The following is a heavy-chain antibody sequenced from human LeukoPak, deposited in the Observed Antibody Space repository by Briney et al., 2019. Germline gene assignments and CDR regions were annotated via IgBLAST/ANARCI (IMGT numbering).Heavy chain of an antibody. Sequence: PSETLSLTCTVSGGSISSGDYYWSWIRQPPGKGLEWIGYIYYSGSTYHNPSLKSRVTISVDTSKNQFSLKLSSVTAADTAVYYCARVYYYDNSGYGKDYFDYWGQGTLVTVSS. V-gene: IGHV4-30-4*01. J-gene: IGHJ4*02. D-gene: IGHD3-22*01. CDR2: IYYSGST. CDR1: GGSISSGDYY. CDR3: ARVYYYDNSGYGKDYFDY.